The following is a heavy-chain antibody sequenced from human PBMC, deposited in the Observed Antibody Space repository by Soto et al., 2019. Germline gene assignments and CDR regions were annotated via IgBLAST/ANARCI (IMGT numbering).Heavy chain of an antibody. CDR1: GGLLSSYA. D-gene: IGHD3-22*01. V-gene: IGHV1-69*06. CDR2: SIPTFGTT. Sequence: QVQLVQSRAEVKRPGSSVKVSCKTSGGLLSSYAISWVRQAPGQGLEWMGGSIPTFGTTVYAQNFQGRVSITADRSTGTAYLELRGLRSQDTAVYYCARGINDYYDGTGPSWDDAFDIWGQGTMVTVSS. J-gene: IGHJ3*02. CDR3: ARGINDYYDGTGPSWDDAFDI.